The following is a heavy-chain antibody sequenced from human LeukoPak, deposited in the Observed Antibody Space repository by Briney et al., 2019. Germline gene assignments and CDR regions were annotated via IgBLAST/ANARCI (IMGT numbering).Heavy chain of an antibody. V-gene: IGHV4-28*05. CDR2: IYYTGSI. CDR3: ARVIRGYSSSWYNLESYYYYYYMDV. D-gene: IGHD6-13*01. Sequence: SDTLSLTCSVSGSSIASLNWWGWIRQPPGKGLEWIGYIYYTGSIYYNPSLKSRVTISVDTSKNQFSLKLSSVTAADTAVYYCARVIRGYSSSWYNLESYYYYYYMDVWGKGTTDTISS. CDR1: GSSIASLNW. J-gene: IGHJ6*03.